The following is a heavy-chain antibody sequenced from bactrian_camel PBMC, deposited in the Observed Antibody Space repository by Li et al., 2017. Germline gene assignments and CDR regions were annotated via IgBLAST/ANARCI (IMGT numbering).Heavy chain of an antibody. CDR2: IYVFDGSI. CDR3: AADSRERGWCTLGAPLLY. CDR1: IYTYNSAC. D-gene: IGHD6*01. Sequence: VQLVESGGGSVQAGGSLRLSCQASIYTYNSACMGWFRQAPGKEREGVAAIYVFDGSINYADSVKGRFTVSEDNAKNILYLQMNSLKPEDTAMYYCAADSRERGWCTLGAPLLYSGQGTQVTVS. V-gene: IGHV3S44*01. J-gene: IGHJ4*01.